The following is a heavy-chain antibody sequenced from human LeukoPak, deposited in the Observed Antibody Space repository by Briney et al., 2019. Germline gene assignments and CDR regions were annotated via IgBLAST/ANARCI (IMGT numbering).Heavy chain of an antibody. J-gene: IGHJ3*02. V-gene: IGHV3-21*01. CDR2: ISSDTYNSHI. CDR1: GFTFSSYE. D-gene: IGHD5-18*01. Sequence: GGSLRLSCAASGFTFSSYEMNWVRQAPGKGLEWVSSISSDTYNSHIYYADSVKGRFTISRDNAKHSLYLQMNSLRAEDTGVYYCARDRLLDTATSDAFNIWGHGTMITVSS. CDR3: ARDRLLDTATSDAFNI.